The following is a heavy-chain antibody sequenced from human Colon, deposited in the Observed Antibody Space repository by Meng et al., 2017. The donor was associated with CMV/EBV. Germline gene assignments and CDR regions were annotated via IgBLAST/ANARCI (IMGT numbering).Heavy chain of an antibody. J-gene: IGHJ6*02. Sequence: ASVKVSCKASNYTFTNYGIAWVRQAPGQGLEWMGWISAYNGKIKYEEKLQDRVTMTTDTSTSTAYMELRNLRSGDTAVYYCARGSSSTMFGDYYYGMDVWGQGTTVTVSS. CDR2: ISAYNGKI. V-gene: IGHV1-18*01. D-gene: IGHD3-3*01. CDR1: NYTFTNYG. CDR3: ARGSSSTMFGDYYYGMDV.